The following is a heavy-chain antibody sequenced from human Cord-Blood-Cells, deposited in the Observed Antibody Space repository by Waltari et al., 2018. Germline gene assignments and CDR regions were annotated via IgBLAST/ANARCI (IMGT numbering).Heavy chain of an antibody. J-gene: IGHJ4*02. D-gene: IGHD5-12*01. Sequence: VQLVQSASEVKKPGSSVKVSGKASGGTFSSYAIFGTANYAQKFQGRVTITADKSTSTAYMELSSLRSEDTAVYYCARDGHSGYDADYWGQGTLVTVSS. V-gene: IGHV1-69*06. CDR3: ARDGHSGYDADY. CDR1: GGTFSSYA. CDR2: FGTA.